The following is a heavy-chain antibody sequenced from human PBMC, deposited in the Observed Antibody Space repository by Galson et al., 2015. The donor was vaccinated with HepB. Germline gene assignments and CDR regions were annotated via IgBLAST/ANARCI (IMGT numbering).Heavy chain of an antibody. J-gene: IGHJ4*02. CDR2: IGSDESQK. Sequence: SLRLSCAASGFTFSNRVMHWVRQAPGKGLEWVAVIGSDESQKHYVDAVKGRFTISRDNSKNTLYLELNSLRAEDTALYYCARQEENGLDHWGQGTLVTVSS. CDR3: ARQEENGLDH. D-gene: IGHD2-8*01. V-gene: IGHV3-33*01. CDR1: GFTFSNRV.